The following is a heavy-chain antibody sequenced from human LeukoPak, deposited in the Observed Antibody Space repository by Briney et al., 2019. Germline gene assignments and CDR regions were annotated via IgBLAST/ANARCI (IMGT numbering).Heavy chain of an antibody. CDR2: IYSGGST. V-gene: IGHV3-53*01. Sequence: GGSLRLSCAASGFTVSSNYMSWVRQAPGKGLEWVSVIYSGGSTYYADSVKGRFTISRDNSKNTLYLQMNSLRAEDTAVYYCAKDLEEQPGGILDYWGQGTLVTVSS. CDR1: GFTVSSNY. CDR3: AKDLEEQPGGILDY. D-gene: IGHD2-8*02. J-gene: IGHJ4*02.